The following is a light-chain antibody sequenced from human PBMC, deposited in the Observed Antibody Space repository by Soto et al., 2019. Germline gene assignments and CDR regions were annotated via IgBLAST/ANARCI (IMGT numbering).Light chain of an antibody. Sequence: QSVLTQPPSVSAAPGQKVTISCSGSSSNIGTNYVTWYQQFPGTAPKPLIYDNSERPSGIPDRFSGSKSGASATLGITGLQTGDEADYYCATWDDSLSAGVFGGGTKLTVL. CDR3: ATWDDSLSAGV. J-gene: IGLJ3*02. CDR1: SSNIGTNY. CDR2: DNS. V-gene: IGLV1-51*01.